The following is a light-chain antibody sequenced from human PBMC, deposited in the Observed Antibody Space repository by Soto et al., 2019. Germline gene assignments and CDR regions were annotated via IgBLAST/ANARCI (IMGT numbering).Light chain of an antibody. J-gene: IGKJ4*01. Sequence: DIQMTQSPSSVSASVGDRVIITCRASQSVSSWLVWYQQKPGKAPKILIYAASNLQNGTPSRFSGSGSGTDFTLTINXXQPXXXXXXXXXXXXSFPLTFGGGTKVEVK. CDR1: QSVSSW. CDR3: XXXXSFPLT. V-gene: IGKV1D-12*01. CDR2: AAS.